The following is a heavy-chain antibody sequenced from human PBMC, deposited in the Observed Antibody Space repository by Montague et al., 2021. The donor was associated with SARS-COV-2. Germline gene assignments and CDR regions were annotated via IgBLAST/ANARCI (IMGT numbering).Heavy chain of an antibody. CDR3: AREVGRGYSGYGGDY. D-gene: IGHD5-12*01. CDR1: GGSFSGYY. V-gene: IGHV4-34*01. Sequence: SETLSLTCAVYGGSFSGYYWSWIRQPPGKGLEWIGEINHSGSTNYNPSLKSRVTISVDTSKNQFSLKLSSVTAADTAVYYCAREVGRGYSGYGGDYWGQGTLVTVSS. CDR2: INHSGST. J-gene: IGHJ4*02.